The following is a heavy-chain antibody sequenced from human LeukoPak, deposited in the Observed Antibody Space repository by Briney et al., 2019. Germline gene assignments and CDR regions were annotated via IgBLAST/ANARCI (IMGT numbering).Heavy chain of an antibody. J-gene: IGHJ3*02. CDR2: LSTSGGTT. CDR1: GFTFSTYA. Sequence: WGSLRLSCAASGFTFSTYAVSWVRQPPGKGLEWVSALSTSGGTTYYADSVKGRFTISRDNSKNTLYLQRNSLRAEDTAVYYCARKGNAFDIWGQGTMVTVSS. V-gene: IGHV3-23*01. CDR3: ARKGNAFDI.